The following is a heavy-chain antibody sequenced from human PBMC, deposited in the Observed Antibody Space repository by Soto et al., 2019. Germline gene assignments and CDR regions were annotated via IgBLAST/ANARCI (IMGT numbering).Heavy chain of an antibody. Sequence: QITLKESGPTLVKPTQTLTLTCTFSGFSLSTSGVGVGWIRQPPVKALEWLALIYWDDYKRYSPSLKSRLTNTKDTAKNHVVLTLTNMDPVDTATYYYAHTASRVVVVVHGYDFDYWGQGPLVTVSS. J-gene: IGHJ4*02. D-gene: IGHD2-15*01. V-gene: IGHV2-5*02. CDR1: GFSLSTSGVG. CDR3: AHTASRVVVVVHGYDFDY. CDR2: IYWDDYK.